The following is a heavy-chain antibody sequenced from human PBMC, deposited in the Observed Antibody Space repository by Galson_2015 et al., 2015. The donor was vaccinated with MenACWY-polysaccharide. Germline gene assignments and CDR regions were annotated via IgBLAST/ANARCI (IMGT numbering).Heavy chain of an antibody. J-gene: IGHJ3*02. D-gene: IGHD3-10*02. V-gene: IGHV3-33*01. Sequence: SLRLSCAASGSRFSNSGMHWVRQAPGKGLEWVAVIQYDGSNKVYADTVKGRFTISRDNSKNTVFLEMNTLGVGDTAVYYCAREGSRIVFHAFDTWGQGTMVIVSS. CDR3: AREGSRIVFHAFDT. CDR2: IQYDGSNK. CDR1: GSRFSNSG.